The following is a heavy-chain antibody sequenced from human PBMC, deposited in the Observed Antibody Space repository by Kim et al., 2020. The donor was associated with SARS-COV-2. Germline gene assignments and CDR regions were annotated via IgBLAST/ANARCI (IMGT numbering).Heavy chain of an antibody. V-gene: IGHV1-2*06. Sequence: ASVKVSCKPSGYTFTGDHMHWVRQAPGQGPEWMGRISPNSGGTKYAQKFQGRVTMTRDTSSSTAYMELSRLRSDDTAVYYCARGELLWFGDLWGQGTLVT. D-gene: IGHD3-10*01. CDR1: GYTFTGDH. J-gene: IGHJ4*02. CDR2: ISPNSGGT. CDR3: ARGELLWFGDL.